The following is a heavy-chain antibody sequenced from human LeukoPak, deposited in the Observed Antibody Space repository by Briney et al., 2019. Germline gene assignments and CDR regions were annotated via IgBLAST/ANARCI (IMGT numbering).Heavy chain of an antibody. D-gene: IGHD2-2*01. CDR2: ISGSGGST. V-gene: IGHV3-23*01. Sequence: GGSLRLSCAASGFTFSSYAMSWVRQAPGKGLEWVSAISGSGGSTYYAGSVKGRFTISRDNSKNTLYLQMNSLRAEDTAVYYCAKTPPEYCSSTSCYFYFDYWGQGTLVTVSS. CDR3: AKTPPEYCSSTSCYFYFDY. J-gene: IGHJ4*02. CDR1: GFTFSSYA.